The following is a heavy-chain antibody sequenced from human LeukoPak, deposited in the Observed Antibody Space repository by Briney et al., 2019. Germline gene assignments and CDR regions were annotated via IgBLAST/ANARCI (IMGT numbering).Heavy chain of an antibody. V-gene: IGHV4-4*07. J-gene: IGHJ4*02. D-gene: IGHD3-22*01. CDR2: IHTSGTT. Sequence: SETLSLTCSVSGGSVSTHYWSWIRQPAGKGLEWIGRIHTSGTTNYNPSLKSRVTLSLDTSNDQLSLTVTSVTAADTAVYFCARDGDGGGYPDYWGQGTLVTVSS. CDR1: GGSVSTHY. CDR3: ARDGDGGGYPDY.